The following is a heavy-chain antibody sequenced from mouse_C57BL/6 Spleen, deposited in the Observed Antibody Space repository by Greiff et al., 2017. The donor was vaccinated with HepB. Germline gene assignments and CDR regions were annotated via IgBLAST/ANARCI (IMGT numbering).Heavy chain of an antibody. J-gene: IGHJ2*01. Sequence: DVKLVESGGGLVKPGGSLKLSCAASGFTFSDYGMHWVRQAPEKGLEWVAYISSGSSTIYYADTVKGRFTISRDNAKNTLFLQMTSLRSEDTAMYYCATLYYDYFDYWGQGTTLTVSS. CDR1: GFTFSDYG. CDR3: ATLYYDYFDY. CDR2: ISSGSSTI. V-gene: IGHV5-17*01. D-gene: IGHD1-1*01.